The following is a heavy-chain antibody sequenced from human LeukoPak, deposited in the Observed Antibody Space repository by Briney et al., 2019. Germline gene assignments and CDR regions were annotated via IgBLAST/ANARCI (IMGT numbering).Heavy chain of an antibody. D-gene: IGHD2-2*01. CDR1: GFTFSTYW. Sequence: PGGSLRVSCAASGFTFSTYWMSWVRQAPGKGLEWVANIKHDGSEKYYVDSVKGRFTISGDNAKNSLYLQMNSLRVEDTAVYYCVSGYCSSINCPVEDWLGVWGKGTTVTVSS. J-gene: IGHJ6*04. V-gene: IGHV3-7*03. CDR3: VSGYCSSINCPVEDWLGV. CDR2: IKHDGSEK.